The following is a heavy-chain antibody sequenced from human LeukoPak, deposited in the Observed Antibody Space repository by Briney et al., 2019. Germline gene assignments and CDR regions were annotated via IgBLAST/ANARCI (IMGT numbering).Heavy chain of an antibody. CDR1: TFTFSNSY. CDR2: ITISGHTK. Sequence: PGGSLRLSCVASTFTFSNSYMNWVRQAPGKGLEWIADITISGHTKNYADSVKGRFTISRDNARTSLYLQMNSLRVEDTGVYYCARGDPHADLWGQGTLVTVSS. CDR3: ARGDPHADL. J-gene: IGHJ5*02. V-gene: IGHV3-48*04.